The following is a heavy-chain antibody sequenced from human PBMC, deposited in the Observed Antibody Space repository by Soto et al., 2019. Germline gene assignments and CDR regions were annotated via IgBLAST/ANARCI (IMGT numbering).Heavy chain of an antibody. CDR3: ASSGTMGVEMATITGLDFDY. D-gene: IGHD5-12*01. Sequence: QLQLQESGPGLVKPSETLSLTCTVSGGSISSSSYYWGWIRQPPGKGLEWIGSIYYSGSTYYNPSLKSRVTISVDTSKNQFSLKLSSVTAADTAVYYCASSGTMGVEMATITGLDFDYWGQGTLVTVSS. V-gene: IGHV4-39*01. CDR2: IYYSGST. J-gene: IGHJ4*02. CDR1: GGSISSSSYY.